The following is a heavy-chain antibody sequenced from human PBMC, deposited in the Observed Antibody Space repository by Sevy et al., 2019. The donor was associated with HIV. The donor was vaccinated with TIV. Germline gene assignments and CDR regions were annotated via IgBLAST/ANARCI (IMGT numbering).Heavy chain of an antibody. CDR1: GYTLTALS. V-gene: IGHV1-24*01. J-gene: IGHJ4*02. CDR2: FDEDGEI. Sequence: ASVKVSCKVSGYTLTALSMHWVQQAPGKGLEWMGGFDEDGEIMYALKFQGRVTMTEDTSTDTAYMELSSLRSEDTAMYYCATDIVVGRDYWGQGTLVTVSS. CDR3: ATDIVVGRDY. D-gene: IGHD2-2*01.